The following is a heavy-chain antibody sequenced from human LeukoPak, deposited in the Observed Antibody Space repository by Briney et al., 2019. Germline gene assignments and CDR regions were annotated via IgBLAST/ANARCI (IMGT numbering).Heavy chain of an antibody. CDR2: IYYSGST. D-gene: IGHD5-12*01. J-gene: IGHJ4*02. Sequence: SETLSLTCTVSGGSISSYYWSWIRQPPGKGLEWIGYIYYSGSTNYNPSLKSRVTISVDTSKNQFSLKLRSVTAADTAVYYCARVTGYDWESFYDYWGQGTLVTVSS. V-gene: IGHV4-59*01. CDR3: ARVTGYDWESFYDY. CDR1: GGSISSYY.